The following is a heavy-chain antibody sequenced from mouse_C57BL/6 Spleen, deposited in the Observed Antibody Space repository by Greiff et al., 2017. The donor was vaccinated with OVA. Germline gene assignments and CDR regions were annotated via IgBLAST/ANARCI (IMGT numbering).Heavy chain of an antibody. J-gene: IGHJ3*01. V-gene: IGHV1-26*01. Sequence: VQLQQSGPELVKPGASVKISCKASGYTFTDYYMNWVKQSHGKSLEWIGDINPNNGGTSYNQKFKGKATLTVDKSSSTAYMELRSLTSEDSAVYYCAPYGSSLAYWGQGTLVTVSA. CDR2: INPNNGGT. CDR3: APYGSSLAY. CDR1: GYTFTDYY. D-gene: IGHD1-1*01.